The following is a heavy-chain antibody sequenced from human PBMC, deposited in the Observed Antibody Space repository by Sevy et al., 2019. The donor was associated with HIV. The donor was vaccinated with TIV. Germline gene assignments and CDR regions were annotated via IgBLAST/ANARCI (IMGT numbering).Heavy chain of an antibody. Sequence: GGSLRLSCAASGFTFSSYGMHWVRQAPGKGLEWVAVISYDGSNKYYADSVKGRFTISRDNSKNTLYLQMNSLRAEDTAVYYCAKGGTWVYRWYGNDAFDIWGQGTMVTVSS. CDR2: ISYDGSNK. CDR3: AKGGTWVYRWYGNDAFDI. V-gene: IGHV3-30*18. D-gene: IGHD6-13*01. CDR1: GFTFSSYG. J-gene: IGHJ3*02.